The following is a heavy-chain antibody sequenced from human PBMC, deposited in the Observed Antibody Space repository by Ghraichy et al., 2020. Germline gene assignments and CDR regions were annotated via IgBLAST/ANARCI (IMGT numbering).Heavy chain of an antibody. D-gene: IGHD5-18*01. V-gene: IGHV3-13*04. CDR2: IGTAGDT. Sequence: SCAASGFTFSSYDMHWVRQATGKGLEWVSAIGTAGDTYYPGSVKGRFTISRENAKNSLYLQMNSLRAGDTAVYYCAREGHTANYYYYYMDVWGKGTTVTVSS. J-gene: IGHJ6*03. CDR3: AREGHTANYYYYYMDV. CDR1: GFTFSSYD.